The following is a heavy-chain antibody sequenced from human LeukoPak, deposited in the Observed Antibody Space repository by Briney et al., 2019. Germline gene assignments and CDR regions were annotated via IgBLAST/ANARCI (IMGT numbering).Heavy chain of an antibody. CDR3: VRLQPNSGEWAFDI. V-gene: IGHV4-59*01. Sequence: SETLSLTCTVSGGSISSYYWSWIRQPPGEGLEWIGYISNGGITNYNPSLKRRVTISVHTSKNQLSLKLSSVTAADTAVYHCVRLQPNSGEWAFDIWGQGTMVSVSS. D-gene: IGHD6-19*01. CDR1: GGSISSYY. CDR2: ISNGGIT. J-gene: IGHJ3*02.